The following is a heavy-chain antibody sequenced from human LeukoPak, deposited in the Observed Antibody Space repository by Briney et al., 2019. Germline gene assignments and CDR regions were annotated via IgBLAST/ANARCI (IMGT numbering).Heavy chain of an antibody. D-gene: IGHD2-2*01. CDR2: IYYSGST. Sequence: PSQTLSLTCTVSGGSISSGDYYWSWIRQPPGKGLEWIGYIYYSGSTYYNPSLKSRVTISVDTSKNQFSLELSSVTAADTAVYYCARAGLVVPAANFDYWGQGTLVTVSS. V-gene: IGHV4-30-4*01. CDR1: GGSISSGDYY. CDR3: ARAGLVVPAANFDY. J-gene: IGHJ4*02.